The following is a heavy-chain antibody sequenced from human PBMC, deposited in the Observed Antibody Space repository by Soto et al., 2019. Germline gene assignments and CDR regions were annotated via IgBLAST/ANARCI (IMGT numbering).Heavy chain of an antibody. CDR2: IYYSGTT. D-gene: IGHD4-17*01. J-gene: IGHJ4*02. CDR1: GGSINIGGYY. CDR3: ARALAYGDYSDGFDY. Sequence: SETLSLTCTVSGGSINIGGYYWSWIRQHPGKGLEWIGSIYYSGTTHYNPSLKSRITMSVDASKSQFSLKVNSVTAADTAVYYCARALAYGDYSDGFDYWGQGTLVTVSS. V-gene: IGHV4-31*03.